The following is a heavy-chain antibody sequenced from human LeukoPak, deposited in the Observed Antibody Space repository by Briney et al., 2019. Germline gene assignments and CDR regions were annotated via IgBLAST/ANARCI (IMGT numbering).Heavy chain of an antibody. CDR3: ARVSVQLFTVTTGARDTFDI. CDR1: GGTFSSYA. D-gene: IGHD4-17*01. CDR2: IIPIFGTA. V-gene: IGHV1-69*13. J-gene: IGHJ3*02. Sequence: ASVKVSCKASGGTFSSYAISWVRQAPGQGLEWMGGIIPIFGTANYAQKFQGRVTITADESTSTAYMELSSLRSEDTAVYYCARVSVQLFTVTTGARDTFDIWGQGTMVTVSS.